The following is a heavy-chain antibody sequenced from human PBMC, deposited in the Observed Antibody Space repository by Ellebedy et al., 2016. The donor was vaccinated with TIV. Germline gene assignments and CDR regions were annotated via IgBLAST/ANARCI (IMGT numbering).Heavy chain of an antibody. CDR3: AREMATIMVFAFDI. CDR2: ISSSSSYI. V-gene: IGHV3-21*01. J-gene: IGHJ3*02. CDR1: GFTFSSYS. Sequence: GESLKISXAASGFTFSSYSMNWVRQAPGKGLEWDSSISSSSSYIYYADSVKGRFTISRDNAKNSLYLQMNSLRAEDTAVYYCAREMATIMVFAFDIWGQGTMVTVSS. D-gene: IGHD5-24*01.